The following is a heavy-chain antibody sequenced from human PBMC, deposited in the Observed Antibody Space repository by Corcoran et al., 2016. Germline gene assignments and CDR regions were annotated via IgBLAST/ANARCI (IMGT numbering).Heavy chain of an antibody. CDR2: INHSGST. J-gene: IGHJ4*02. CDR1: GGSFSGYY. V-gene: IGHV4-34*01. D-gene: IGHD6-6*01. CDR3: ARGKGGLIAARYYFDY. Sequence: QVQLQQWGAGLLKPSETLSLTCAVYGGSFSGYYWSWIRQPPGKGLEWIGEINHSGSTNYNPSLKSRVTISVDTSKNQFSLKLSSVTAADTAVYYCARGKGGLIAARYYFDYWGQGTLVTVSS.